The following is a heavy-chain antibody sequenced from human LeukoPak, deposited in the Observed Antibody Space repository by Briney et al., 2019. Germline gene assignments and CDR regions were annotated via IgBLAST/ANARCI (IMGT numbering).Heavy chain of an antibody. J-gene: IGHJ6*02. Sequence: SQTLSLTCTVSGGSISSGGYYWSWIRQHPGKGLEWIGYIYYSGSTYYNPSLKSRVTISVDTSKNQFSLKLSSVTAADTAVYYCASGPREVVINYSYYYGMDVWGQGTTVTVSS. CDR2: IYYSGST. D-gene: IGHD3-22*01. CDR1: GGSISSGGYY. CDR3: ASGPREVVINYSYYYGMDV. V-gene: IGHV4-31*03.